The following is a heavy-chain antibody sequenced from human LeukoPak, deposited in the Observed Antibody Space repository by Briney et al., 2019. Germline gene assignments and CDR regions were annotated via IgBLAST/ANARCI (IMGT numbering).Heavy chain of an antibody. CDR2: IYYSGST. CDR3: ARPVGYCTSANCYEYFDY. CDR1: GGYIRSSSSY. D-gene: IGHD2-2*01. Sequence: SETLSLTCTVSGGYIRSSSSYWGWIRQPPGKGLEWIGSIYYSGSTYYNPSLKSRVTISVDTSKNQFSLKLTSLTAADTAAYYCARPVGYCTSANCYEYFDYWGQGTLVTVSS. V-gene: IGHV4-39*01. J-gene: IGHJ4*02.